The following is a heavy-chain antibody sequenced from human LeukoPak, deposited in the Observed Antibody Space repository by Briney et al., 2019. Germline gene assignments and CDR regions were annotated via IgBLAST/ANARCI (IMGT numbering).Heavy chain of an antibody. D-gene: IGHD4-23*01. CDR3: ARGPETTVVRVYYYYGMDV. CDR1: GGTFSSYA. J-gene: IGHJ6*02. V-gene: IGHV1-69*04. CDR2: IIPILGIA. Sequence: ASVKVSCKASGGTFSSYAISWVRQAPGQGLEWMGRIIPILGIANYAQKFQARVTITADKSTSTAYMELSSLRSEDTAVYYCARGPETTVVRVYYYYGMDVWGQGTTVTVSS.